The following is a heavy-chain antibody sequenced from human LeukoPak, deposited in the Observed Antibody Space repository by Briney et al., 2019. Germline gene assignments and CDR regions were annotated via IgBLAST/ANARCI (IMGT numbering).Heavy chain of an antibody. CDR1: GGSISSYY. CDR3: AREGYCSSTSCYFWYFDL. V-gene: IGHV4-59*01. D-gene: IGHD2-2*01. CDR2: IYYSGST. Sequence: SETLSLTCTVSGGSISSYYWSWIRQPPGKGLEWIGYIYYSGSTNYNPSLKSRVAISVDTSKNQFSLKLSSVTAADTAVYYCAREGYCSSTSCYFWYFDLWGRGTLVTVSS. J-gene: IGHJ2*01.